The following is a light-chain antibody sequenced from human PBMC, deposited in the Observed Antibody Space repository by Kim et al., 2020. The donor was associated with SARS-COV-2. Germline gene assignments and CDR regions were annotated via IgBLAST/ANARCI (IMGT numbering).Light chain of an antibody. CDR1: QRGGSNY. Sequence: LPGGRTAPTCRASQRGGSNYYSCYQQKPAQAPRLLLFGASCRTTGSTDKSSSSGAGTDFSPPITRRVADDFVVYYCQQYSGSPSTFGQGTKVDIK. CDR3: QQYSGSPST. CDR2: GAS. V-gene: IGKV3-20*01. J-gene: IGKJ1*01.